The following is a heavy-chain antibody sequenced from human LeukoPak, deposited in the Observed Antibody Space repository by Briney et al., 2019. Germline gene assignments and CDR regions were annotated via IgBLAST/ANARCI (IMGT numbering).Heavy chain of an antibody. CDR1: GFSFSNYW. CDR3: AKDSYSKGDY. CDR2: IKQDGSES. V-gene: IGHV3-7*05. D-gene: IGHD4-11*01. Sequence: PGGSLRLSCAASGFSFSNYWMSWGRQAPGKGLEWVANIKQDGSESYYVGSVKGRFTISRDNAKNSLYLQMNSLRAEDTAVYYCAKDSYSKGDYWGQGSLVIVSS. J-gene: IGHJ4*02.